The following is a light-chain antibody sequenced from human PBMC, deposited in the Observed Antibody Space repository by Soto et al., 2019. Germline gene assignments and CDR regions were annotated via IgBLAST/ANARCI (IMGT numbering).Light chain of an antibody. Sequence: QSALTQPASVSGSPGQSITISCTGTSSDVGGYNYVSWYHHHPGKAPQLMIYDVSNRPSGVSNRVSGSESGNTASLTISGPQDEDEADYDCSSYTSSSTPVFGGGTKLTVL. J-gene: IGLJ2*01. V-gene: IGLV2-14*03. CDR3: SSYTSSSTPV. CDR1: SSDVGGYNY. CDR2: DVS.